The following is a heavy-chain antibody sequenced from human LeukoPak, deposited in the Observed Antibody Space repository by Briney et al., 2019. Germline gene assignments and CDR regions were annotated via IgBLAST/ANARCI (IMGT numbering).Heavy chain of an antibody. J-gene: IGHJ4*02. CDR2: IWYDGSNK. Sequence: PGGSLRLSCAASGFTFSSYGMHWVRQAPGKGLEWVAVIWYDGSNKYYADSVKGRFTISRDNSKNTLYLQMNSLRAEDTAVYYCAREKSTVRKTASFDYWGQGTLVTVSS. CDR1: GFTFSSYG. D-gene: IGHD4-17*01. V-gene: IGHV3-33*01. CDR3: AREKSTVRKTASFDY.